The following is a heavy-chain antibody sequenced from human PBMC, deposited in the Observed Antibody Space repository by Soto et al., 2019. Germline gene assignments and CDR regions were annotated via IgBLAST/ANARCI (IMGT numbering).Heavy chain of an antibody. J-gene: IGHJ6*03. Sequence: GSLRLSCAASGFTVSSNYMSWVRQAPGKGLEWVSVIYSGGSTYYADSVKGRFTISRDNSKNTLYLQMNSLRAEDTAVYYCARDPYYDFWSGYPSPMDVWGKGTTVTVSS. CDR3: ARDPYYDFWSGYPSPMDV. V-gene: IGHV3-66*01. CDR2: IYSGGST. D-gene: IGHD3-3*01. CDR1: GFTVSSNY.